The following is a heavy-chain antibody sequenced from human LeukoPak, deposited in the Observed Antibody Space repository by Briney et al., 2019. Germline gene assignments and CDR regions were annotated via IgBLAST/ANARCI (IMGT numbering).Heavy chain of an antibody. Sequence: GGSLRLSCAASGFTFGNHAMSWVRQSPGKGLEWVSAVSHSGGSTSYADSVKGRFTTSRDNSKDTLYLQMHSLRAEDTALYYCAKEDSSPYYFDFWGQGVLVTVSS. D-gene: IGHD6-13*01. CDR3: AKEDSSPYYFDF. J-gene: IGHJ4*02. CDR2: VSHSGGST. V-gene: IGHV3-23*01. CDR1: GFTFGNHA.